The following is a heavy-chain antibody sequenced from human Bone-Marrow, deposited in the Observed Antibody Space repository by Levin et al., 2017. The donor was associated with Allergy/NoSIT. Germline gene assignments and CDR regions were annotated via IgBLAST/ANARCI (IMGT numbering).Heavy chain of an antibody. Sequence: GESLKISCAASGFTLSKFGMHWVRQAPGKGLEWVTFISDDGSDEDYIDSVKGRFTISRDNSKNTLFLQMNSLRPEDTAVYNCARSLTGTTSGCWGQGTLVTVSS. J-gene: IGHJ4*02. V-gene: IGHV3-30*03. CDR3: ARSLTGTTSGC. CDR2: ISDDGSDE. CDR1: GFTLSKFG. D-gene: IGHD1-20*01.